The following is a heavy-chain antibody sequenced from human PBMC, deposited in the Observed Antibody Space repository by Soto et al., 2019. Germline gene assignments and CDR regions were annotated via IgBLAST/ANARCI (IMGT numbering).Heavy chain of an antibody. V-gene: IGHV3-7*03. J-gene: IGHJ5*02. CDR2: IKQDGSQK. Sequence: GGSLRLSCAASGFTFSKFWMIWVRQAPGKGLEWVANIKQDGSQKYYVDSVKGRFTISRDNAKNSLYLQMNSLTADDTAVYYCARVLLYSASGRGWFDPWGQGTLVTVSS. D-gene: IGHD2-2*02. CDR1: GFTFSKFW. CDR3: ARVLLYSASGRGWFDP.